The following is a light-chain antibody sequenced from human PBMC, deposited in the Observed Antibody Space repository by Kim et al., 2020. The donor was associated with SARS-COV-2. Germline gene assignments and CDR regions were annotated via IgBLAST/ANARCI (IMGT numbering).Light chain of an antibody. CDR3: QHYIRFPYT. CDR2: QAS. J-gene: IGKJ2*01. V-gene: IGKV1-5*03. CDR1: QIVDTY. Sequence: DIQMTQSPSTLSASVGDRVTITCRASQIVDTYLAWYQQKPGKAPNLLICQASNLQIGVPSRFSGSGSGAEFTLTISSLQPDDFATYYCQHYIRFPYTFGQGTKLEI.